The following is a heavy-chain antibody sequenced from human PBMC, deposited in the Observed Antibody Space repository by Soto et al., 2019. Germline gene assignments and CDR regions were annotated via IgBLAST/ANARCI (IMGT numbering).Heavy chain of an antibody. CDR2: IYYSGST. CDR1: GGSISSSSYY. V-gene: IGHV4-39*01. CDR3: ARLWNYDYYYYYGMDV. J-gene: IGHJ6*02. Sequence: SETLSLTCTVSGGSISSSSYYWGWIRQPPRKGLEWIGSIYYSGSTYYNPSLKSRVTISVDTSKNQFSLKLSSVTAADTAVYYCARLWNYDYYYYYGMDVWGQGTTVTVSS. D-gene: IGHD1-7*01.